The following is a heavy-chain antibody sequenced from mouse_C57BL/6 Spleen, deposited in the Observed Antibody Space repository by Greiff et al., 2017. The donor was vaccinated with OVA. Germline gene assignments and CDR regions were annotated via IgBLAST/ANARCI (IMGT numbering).Heavy chain of an antibody. CDR2: IYPRSGNT. CDR1: GYTFTSYG. Sequence: VQLQESGAELARPGASVKLSCKASGYTFTSYGISWVKQRTGQGLEWIGEIYPRSGNTYYNEKFKGKATLTADKSSSTAYMALRSLTSEDSAVYFCERSESSMIREGWFAYWGQGTLVTVSA. CDR3: ERSESSMIREGWFAY. D-gene: IGHD2-4*01. J-gene: IGHJ3*01. V-gene: IGHV1-81*01.